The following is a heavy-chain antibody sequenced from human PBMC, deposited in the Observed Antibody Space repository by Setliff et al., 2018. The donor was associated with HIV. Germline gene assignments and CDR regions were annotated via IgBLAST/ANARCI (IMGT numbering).Heavy chain of an antibody. CDR2: IYYTGTT. CDR1: GDSINSHY. V-gene: IGHV4-59*11. D-gene: IGHD3-16*01. Sequence: KPSETLSLTCIVSGDSINSHYWSWIRQPPGKGLEWIGSIYYTGTTNYNPSLKSRVTISLYTSKNRFSLKLSSVTAADTAVYYYARGGDGYYNNWGRGILVTVSS. CDR3: ARGGDGYYNN. J-gene: IGHJ4*02.